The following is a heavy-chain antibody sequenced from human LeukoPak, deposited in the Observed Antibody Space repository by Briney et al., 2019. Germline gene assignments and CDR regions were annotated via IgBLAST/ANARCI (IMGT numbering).Heavy chain of an antibody. CDR3: AGGYYYYYFDY. V-gene: IGHV4-4*09. J-gene: IGHJ4*02. CDR2: IYTSGST. CDR1: GGSINSYY. Sequence: SETLSLTCTVSGGSINSYYWIWIRQPPGKGLEWIGYIYTSGSTNYNPSLNSRVTKSVVPPKNQSFLQLSSVTAADTAVHYCAGGYYYYYFDYWGQGTLVTVSS. D-gene: IGHD3-22*01.